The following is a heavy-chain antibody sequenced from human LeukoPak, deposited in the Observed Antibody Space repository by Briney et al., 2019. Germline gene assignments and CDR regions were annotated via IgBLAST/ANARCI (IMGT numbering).Heavy chain of an antibody. J-gene: IGHJ2*01. V-gene: IGHV4-59*08. Sequence: SETLSLTCTVSGCSISSYYWSWIRQPPGKGLEWIGYIYYSGNTNYNPSLKSRVTISVDTSKNQFSLKLSSVTAADTAVYYCARSGIAVAGTSRYFDLWGRGTLVTVSS. CDR2: IYYSGNT. CDR3: ARSGIAVAGTSRYFDL. CDR1: GCSISSYY. D-gene: IGHD6-19*01.